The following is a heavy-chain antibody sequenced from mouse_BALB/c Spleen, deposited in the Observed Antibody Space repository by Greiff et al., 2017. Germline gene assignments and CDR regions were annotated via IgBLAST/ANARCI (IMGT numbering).Heavy chain of an antibody. CDR2: ISSGSSTI. Sequence: EVNVVESGGGLVQPGGSRKLSCAASGFTFSSFGMHWVRQAPEKGLEWVAYISSGSSTIYYADTVKGRFTISRDNPKNTLFLQMTSLRSEDTAMYYCARSPITTATTMDYWGQGTSVTVSS. CDR1: GFTFSSFG. V-gene: IGHV5-17*02. J-gene: IGHJ4*01. D-gene: IGHD1-2*01. CDR3: ARSPITTATTMDY.